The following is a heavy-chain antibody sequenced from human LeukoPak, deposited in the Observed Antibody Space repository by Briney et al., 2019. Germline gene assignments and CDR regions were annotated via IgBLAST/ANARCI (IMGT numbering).Heavy chain of an antibody. Sequence: GGSLRLSCAASKFNFAMSWVRQTADKRLEWVSAISGGGDATFYTDSVKGRFTISRDNSKNTLYLQMNNLRVEDTAVYYCAKGHFASSSFFDYWGQGTLVTVPS. J-gene: IGHJ4*02. CDR2: ISGGGDAT. V-gene: IGHV3-23*01. CDR3: AKGHFASSSFFDY. D-gene: IGHD6-6*01. CDR1: KFNFA.